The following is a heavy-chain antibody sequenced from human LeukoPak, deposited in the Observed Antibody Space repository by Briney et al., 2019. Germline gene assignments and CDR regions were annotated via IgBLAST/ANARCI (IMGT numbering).Heavy chain of an antibody. CDR1: GGSISSYY. CDR2: IYYSGST. CDR3: ARGGWDFDY. D-gene: IGHD1-26*01. V-gene: IGHV4-59*01. Sequence: SETLSLTCTVSGGSISSYYWSWLRQPPGKGLEWIGYIYYSGSTNYNPSLKSRVTISVDTSKNQFSLKLSSVTAADTAVYYCARGGWDFDYWGQGTLVTVSS. J-gene: IGHJ4*02.